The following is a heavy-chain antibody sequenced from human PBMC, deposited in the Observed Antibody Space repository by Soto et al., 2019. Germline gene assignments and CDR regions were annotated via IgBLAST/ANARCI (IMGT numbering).Heavy chain of an antibody. CDR2: ISGSGGST. Sequence: LRLSCAASGFTFSSYAMSWVRQAPGKGLEWVSAISGSGGSTYYADSVKGRFTISRDNSKNTLYLQMNSLRAEDTAVYYCAKDFGYYYDSSGPELDPWGQGTLVTVSS. CDR1: GFTFSSYA. J-gene: IGHJ5*02. D-gene: IGHD3-22*01. V-gene: IGHV3-23*01. CDR3: AKDFGYYYDSSGPELDP.